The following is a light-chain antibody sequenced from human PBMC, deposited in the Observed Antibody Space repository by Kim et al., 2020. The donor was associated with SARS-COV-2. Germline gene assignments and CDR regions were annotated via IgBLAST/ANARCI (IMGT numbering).Light chain of an antibody. V-gene: IGKV1-33*01. Sequence: DIQMTQSPSSLSASVGDRVTITCQASQDISNYLNWYQQKPGKAPKLLIYDASNLETGVPSRFSGSGSGTDFTFTISSLQPEDIATCYCQQYDNLPPKVTFGQGTRLEIK. CDR3: QQYDNLPPKVT. CDR1: QDISNY. J-gene: IGKJ5*01. CDR2: DAS.